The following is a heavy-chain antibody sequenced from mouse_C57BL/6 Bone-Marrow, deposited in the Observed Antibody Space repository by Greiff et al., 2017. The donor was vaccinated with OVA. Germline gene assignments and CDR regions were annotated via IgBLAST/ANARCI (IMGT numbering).Heavy chain of an antibody. V-gene: IGHV5-9-1*02. CDR1: GFTFSSYA. Sequence: EVQGVESGEGLVKPGGSLKLSCAASGFTFSSYAMSWVRQTPEKRLEWVAYISSGGDYIYYADTVKGRFTISRDNARNTLYLQMSSLKSEDTAMYYCTRAMVTTLYYYAMDYWGQGTSVTVSS. J-gene: IGHJ4*01. CDR3: TRAMVTTLYYYAMDY. CDR2: ISSGGDYI. D-gene: IGHD2-1*01.